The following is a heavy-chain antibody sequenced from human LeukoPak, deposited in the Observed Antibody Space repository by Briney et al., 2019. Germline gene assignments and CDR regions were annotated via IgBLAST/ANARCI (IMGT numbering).Heavy chain of an antibody. CDR3: ARDNYGSGSYYRRYYYYYYMDV. J-gene: IGHJ6*03. CDR1: GYTFTIYG. V-gene: IGHV1-18*01. Sequence: GASVTVSYTASGYTFTIYGISWVRQAPGQGLEWMGWISAYNGNTNYAQKLQGRVTMTTDTSTSTAYMELRSLRSDDTAVYYCARDNYGSGSYYRRYYYYYYMDVWGKGTTVTVSS. D-gene: IGHD3-10*01. CDR2: ISAYNGNT.